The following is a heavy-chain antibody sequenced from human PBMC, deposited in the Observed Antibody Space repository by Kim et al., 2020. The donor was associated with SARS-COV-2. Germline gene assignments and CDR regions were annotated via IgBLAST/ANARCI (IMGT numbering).Heavy chain of an antibody. Sequence: GGSLRLSCTASGFTFGDYAMSWFRQAPGKGLEWVGFIRSKAYGGTTEYAASVKGRFTISRDDSKSIAYLQMNSLKTEDTAVYYCTRYMVRGVIAHHAFDIWGQGTMVTVSS. J-gene: IGHJ3*02. CDR2: IRSKAYGGTT. CDR1: GFTFGDYA. D-gene: IGHD3-10*01. CDR3: TRYMVRGVIAHHAFDI. V-gene: IGHV3-49*03.